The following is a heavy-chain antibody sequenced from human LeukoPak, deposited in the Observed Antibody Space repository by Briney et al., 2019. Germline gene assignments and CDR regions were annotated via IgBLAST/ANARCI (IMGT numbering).Heavy chain of an antibody. V-gene: IGHV1-18*01. CDR2: ISAYNGNT. Sequence: ASVNVSCKASGYTFTSYGISWVRQAPGQGLEGMGWISAYNGNTNYAQKLQGRVTMTTDTSTSTAYMELRSLRSDDTAVYYCARDMEGVRSISYYMDVWGKGTTVTISS. J-gene: IGHJ6*03. CDR1: GYTFTSYG. CDR3: ARDMEGVRSISYYMDV. D-gene: IGHD6-6*01.